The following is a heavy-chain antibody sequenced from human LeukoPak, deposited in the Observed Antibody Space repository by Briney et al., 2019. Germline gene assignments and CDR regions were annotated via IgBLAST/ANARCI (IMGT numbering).Heavy chain of an antibody. V-gene: IGHV1-69*13. CDR2: IISIFGTA. CDR1: GGTFSSYA. Sequence: SVKVSCKASGGTFSSYAISWVRQAPGQGLEWMGGIISIFGTANYAQKFQGRVTITADESTSTAYMELSSLRSEDTAVYYCARGPSGSYRAEYFQHWGQGTLVTVSS. J-gene: IGHJ1*01. D-gene: IGHD1-26*01. CDR3: ARGPSGSYRAEYFQH.